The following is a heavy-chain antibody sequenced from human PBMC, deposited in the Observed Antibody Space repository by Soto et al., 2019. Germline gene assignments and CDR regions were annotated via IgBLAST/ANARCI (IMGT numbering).Heavy chain of an antibody. J-gene: IGHJ4*02. CDR3: AREGFSYGPKGAVFDH. Sequence: EVQLVESGGSLVQPGGSLRLSCAASGFNFRTYWMSWVRQAPGKGLEWVANIKEDGSDKYYVDSVKGRLTVSRDNAKNLLYLQLNSLRAEDTAVYYCAREGFSYGPKGAVFDHWGQGSLVTVSS. CDR1: GFNFRTYW. CDR2: IKEDGSDK. D-gene: IGHD5-18*01. V-gene: IGHV3-7*03.